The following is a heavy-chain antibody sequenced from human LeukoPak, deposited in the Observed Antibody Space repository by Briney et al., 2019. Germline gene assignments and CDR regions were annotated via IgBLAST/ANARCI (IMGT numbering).Heavy chain of an antibody. CDR2: IIPIFGTA. V-gene: IGHV1-69*13. J-gene: IGHJ4*02. Sequence: SVRVSCKASGGTFSSYAISWVRQAPGQGLEWMEGIIPIFGTANYAQKFQGRVTITADESTSTAYMELSSLRSEDTAVYYCARATYYYDSSGHYSTIGGEIDYWGQGTLVTVSS. D-gene: IGHD3-22*01. CDR1: GGTFSSYA. CDR3: ARATYYYDSSGHYSTIGGEIDY.